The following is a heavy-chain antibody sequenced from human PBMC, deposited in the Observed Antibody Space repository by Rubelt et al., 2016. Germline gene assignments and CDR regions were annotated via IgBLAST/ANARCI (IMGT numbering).Heavy chain of an antibody. D-gene: IGHD3-16*01. CDR3: ARGLYYDYVWGSSKGFGWFDP. CDR1: GGSISSYY. V-gene: IGHV4-59*01. J-gene: IGHJ5*02. CDR2: INHSGST. Sequence: QVQLQESGPGLVKPSETLSLTCTVSGGSISSYYWSWIRQPPGKGLEWIGEINHSGSTNYNPSLKSRVAIAVDTSKNQFSLKLSSVTAADTAVYYWARGLYYDYVWGSSKGFGWFDPWGQGTLVTVSS.